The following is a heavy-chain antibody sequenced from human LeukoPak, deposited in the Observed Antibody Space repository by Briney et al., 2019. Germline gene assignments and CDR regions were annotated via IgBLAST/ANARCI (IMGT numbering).Heavy chain of an antibody. CDR2: IYNSGST. CDR1: GGSICSYY. J-gene: IGHJ5*02. Sequence: SETLCLTPALSGGSICSYYWSCIRQPAGKGLEWIGRIYNSGSTTYNPSLKSRVTMSVDTSKNQFSLKLSSVTAADTAVYYCARDSGTTGEVKFDPWGQGTLVTVSS. V-gene: IGHV4-4*07. CDR3: ARDSGTTGEVKFDP. D-gene: IGHD3-10*01.